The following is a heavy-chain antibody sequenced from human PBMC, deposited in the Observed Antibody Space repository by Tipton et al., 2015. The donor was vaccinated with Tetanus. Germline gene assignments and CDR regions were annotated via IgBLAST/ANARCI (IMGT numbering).Heavy chain of an antibody. CDR1: GGSISSYY. Sequence: TLSLTCTVSGGSISSYYWSWIRQTPGKGLEWIGYIYYSGRTNYNPSLRSRVTISVDTSKNQFSLKLSSVTAADTAVYYCARDRGVTSPFGSYYYGMDVWGQGTTVTVSS. D-gene: IGHD2-21*02. J-gene: IGHJ6*02. CDR2: IYYSGRT. CDR3: ARDRGVTSPFGSYYYGMDV. V-gene: IGHV4-59*01.